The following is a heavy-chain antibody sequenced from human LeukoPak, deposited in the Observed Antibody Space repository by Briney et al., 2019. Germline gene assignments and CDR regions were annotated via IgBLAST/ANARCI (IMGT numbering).Heavy chain of an antibody. V-gene: IGHV1-24*01. D-gene: IGHD3-22*01. Sequence: GASVKVSCKVSGYTLTELSMHWVRQAPGKGLEWMGGFDPEDGETIYAQKFQGRVTMTEDTSTDTAYMELSSLRSEDTAVYYCATGDRYYYDSSGYSRWGQGTLVTVSS. CDR3: ATGDRYYYDSSGYSR. CDR2: FDPEDGET. J-gene: IGHJ4*02. CDR1: GYTLTELS.